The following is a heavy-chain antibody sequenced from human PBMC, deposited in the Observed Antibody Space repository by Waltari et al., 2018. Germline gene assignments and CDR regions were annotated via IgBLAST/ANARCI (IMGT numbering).Heavy chain of an antibody. D-gene: IGHD6-6*01. Sequence: EVHLVESGGGLIQPGGSLRVSCAASGFAVSSNYMTWVRQAPGKGLEWVSVIYSDGRTYYADSVKGRFTIARDNSKNTLYLQMNSLRAEDTAVYYCARVEYSSRWGAFDYWGQGTLVTVSS. J-gene: IGHJ4*02. CDR2: IYSDGRT. CDR3: ARVEYSSRWGAFDY. V-gene: IGHV3-53*02. CDR1: GFAVSSNY.